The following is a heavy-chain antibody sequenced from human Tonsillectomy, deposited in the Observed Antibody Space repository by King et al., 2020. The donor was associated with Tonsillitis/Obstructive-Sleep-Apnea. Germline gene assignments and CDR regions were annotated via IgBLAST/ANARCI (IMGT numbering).Heavy chain of an antibody. Sequence: VQLVESGGGLVQPGGSLRLSCAASGFTFSSYEMNWVRQAPGKGLEWVSYISSSGSTIYYADSVKGRFTISRDNAKNSLYLQMNSLRAEDTAVYYCARYLSNLFAFDIWGQGKMVTVSS. CDR3: ARYLSNLFAFDI. D-gene: IGHD3-16*02. J-gene: IGHJ3*02. CDR1: GFTFSSYE. V-gene: IGHV3-48*03. CDR2: ISSSGSTI.